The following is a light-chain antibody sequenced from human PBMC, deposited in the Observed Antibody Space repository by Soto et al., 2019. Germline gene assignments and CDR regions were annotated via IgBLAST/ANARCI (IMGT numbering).Light chain of an antibody. J-gene: IGKJ1*01. CDR2: DAS. CDR1: QSVSSY. V-gene: IGKV3-11*01. Sequence: EIVLTQSPATLSLSPGERATLSFRASQSVSSYLAWYQQKPGKAPRLLIYDASNRATGIPARLSGSGSGTDFTLPISSLEPEDFAVYYCQQRSNWPTFGQGTKVDIK. CDR3: QQRSNWPT.